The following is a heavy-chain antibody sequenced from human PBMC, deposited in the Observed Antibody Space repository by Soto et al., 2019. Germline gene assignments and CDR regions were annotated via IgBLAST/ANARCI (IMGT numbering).Heavy chain of an antibody. CDR1: GYSFTDYH. J-gene: IGHJ6*02. Sequence: ASVKVSCRASGYSFTDYHIHWVRQAPGQGLEWLGRINPKSGGTSTAQKFQGWVTMTTDTSISTASMELTRLTSDDTAIYYCARGDSTDCSNGVCSFFYNHDMDVWG. CDR2: INPKSGGT. V-gene: IGHV1-2*04. CDR3: ARGDSTDCSNGVCSFFYNHDMDV. D-gene: IGHD2-8*01.